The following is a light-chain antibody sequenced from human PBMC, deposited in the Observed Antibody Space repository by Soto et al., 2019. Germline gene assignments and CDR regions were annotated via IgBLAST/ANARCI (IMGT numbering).Light chain of an antibody. CDR3: CSYAGSSTPYVV. CDR2: EGS. J-gene: IGLJ2*01. Sequence: QSVLTQPASVSGSPGQSITISCTGTSSDVGSYNLVSWYQQHPGKAPKLMIYEGSKRPSGVSNRFSGSKSGNTASLTISGLQAEDEADYYCCSYAGSSTPYVVFGGGTKLTVI. CDR1: SSDVGSYNL. V-gene: IGLV2-23*01.